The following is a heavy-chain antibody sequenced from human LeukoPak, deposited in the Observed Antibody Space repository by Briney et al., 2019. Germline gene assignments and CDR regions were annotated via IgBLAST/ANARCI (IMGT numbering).Heavy chain of an antibody. J-gene: IGHJ6*02. D-gene: IGHD3-10*01. V-gene: IGHV3-66*01. CDR3: ARDLRREQRGLDV. CDR1: GFTVSSNY. CDR2: VYNGGST. Sequence: PGGSLRLSCAASGFTVSSNYMSWVRQAPGKGLEWVSIVYNGGSTYYADSVKGRFTISRDNSRNTLYLQMNSLRAEDTAVYYCARDLRREQRGLDVWGQGTTVNVSS.